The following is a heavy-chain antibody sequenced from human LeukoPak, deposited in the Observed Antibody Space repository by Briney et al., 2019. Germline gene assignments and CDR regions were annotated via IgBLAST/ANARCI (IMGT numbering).Heavy chain of an antibody. CDR2: IGGSGGST. D-gene: IGHD3-10*01. Sequence: GGSLRLSCAASGFTFSSYAMSWVRQAPGKGPEWVSAIGGSGGSTYYADSVKGRFTISRDNSKNTLYLQMNSLRAEDTAVYYCAIVGDSRDYWGQGTLVTVSS. CDR3: AIVGDSRDY. V-gene: IGHV3-23*01. CDR1: GFTFSSYA. J-gene: IGHJ4*02.